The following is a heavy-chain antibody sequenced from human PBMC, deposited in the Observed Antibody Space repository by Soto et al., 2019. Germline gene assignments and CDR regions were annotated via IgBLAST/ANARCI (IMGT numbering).Heavy chain of an antibody. CDR1: GFTFSSYG. D-gene: IGHD3-9*01. V-gene: IGHV3-30*18. CDR2: ISYDGSNK. Sequence: GRCLRLSCAASGFTFSSYGMHWARHAPGKGLEWVAVISYDGSNKYYADSVKGRFTISRDNSKNTLYLQMNSLRAEDTAVYYCAKDFHDISTGLQYYFDYWGQGTLVTVSS. CDR3: AKDFHDISTGLQYYFDY. J-gene: IGHJ4*02.